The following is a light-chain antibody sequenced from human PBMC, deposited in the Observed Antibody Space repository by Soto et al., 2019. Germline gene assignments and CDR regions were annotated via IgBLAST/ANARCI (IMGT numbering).Light chain of an antibody. CDR3: SSHAGSNHVV. CDR1: SSDVGGYNY. V-gene: IGLV2-8*01. J-gene: IGLJ2*01. Sequence: QSVLTQPPSASGSPGQSVAISCTGTSSDVGGYNYVSWYQQHPGKAPKLMIYEVNKRPSGVPDRFSGSKSGNTASLTVSGLQAEDEADYYCSSHAGSNHVVFGGGTK. CDR2: EVN.